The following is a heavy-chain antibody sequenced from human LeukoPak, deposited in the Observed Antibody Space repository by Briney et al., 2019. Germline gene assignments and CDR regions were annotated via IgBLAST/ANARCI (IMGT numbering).Heavy chain of an antibody. CDR2: ISSNGGST. CDR3: ARESSMTGFDY. J-gene: IGHJ4*02. D-gene: IGHD2/OR15-2a*01. V-gene: IGHV3-64*01. CDR1: GFTFSSYA. Sequence: GGSLRLSCAASGFTFSSYAMHWVRQAPGKGLEYVSAISSNGGSTYYANSVKGRFTISRDNSKNTLDLQMNSLRAEDTAVYYCARESSMTGFDYWGQGTLVTVSS.